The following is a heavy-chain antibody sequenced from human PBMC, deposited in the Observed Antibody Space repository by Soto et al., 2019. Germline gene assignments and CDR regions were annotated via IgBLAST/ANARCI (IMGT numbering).Heavy chain of an antibody. D-gene: IGHD3-3*01. CDR2: INPSGGST. J-gene: IGHJ4*02. V-gene: IGHV1-46*03. CDR1: GYTFTSYY. CDR3: ASEARFLDWEYYFDY. Sequence: GASVKVSCKASGYTFTSYYMHWVRQAPGQGLEWMGIINPSGGSTSYAQKFQGRVTMTRDTSTSTVYMELSSLRSEDTAVYYCASEARFLDWEYYFDYWGQGTLVTVSS.